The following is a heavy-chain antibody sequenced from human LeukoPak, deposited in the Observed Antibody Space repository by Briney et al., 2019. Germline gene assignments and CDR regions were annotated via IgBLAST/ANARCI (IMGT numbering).Heavy chain of an antibody. CDR1: VYSISSGYY. D-gene: IGHD6-13*01. V-gene: IGHV4-38-2*01. CDR2: IYHSGST. J-gene: IGHJ3*02. CDR3: ARQIAADAFDI. Sequence: KSSETLSLTCAVSVYSISSGYYWGWIRQPPGKGLEWIGSIYHSGSTYYNPSLKSRVTISVDTSKNQFSLKLSSVTAADTAVYYCARQIAADAFDIWGQGTMVTVSS.